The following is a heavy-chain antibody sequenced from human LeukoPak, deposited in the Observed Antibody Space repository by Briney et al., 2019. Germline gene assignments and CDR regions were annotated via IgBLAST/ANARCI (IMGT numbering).Heavy chain of an antibody. Sequence: GGSLRLSCAASGFTFSDYYMTWIRQAPGKGLEWVSYISSSGSNIYYADSVKGRFTISGDNAKNSLYLQMNSLRAADTAVYYCASGYSYKFMDVWGKGTMVTVSS. CDR1: GFTFSDYY. V-gene: IGHV3-11*04. CDR2: ISSSGSNI. D-gene: IGHD5-18*01. CDR3: ASGYSYKFMDV. J-gene: IGHJ6*03.